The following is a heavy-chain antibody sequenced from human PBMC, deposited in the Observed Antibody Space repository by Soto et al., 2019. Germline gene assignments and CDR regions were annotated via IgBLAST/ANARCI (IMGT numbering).Heavy chain of an antibody. CDR3: ARVARAGRIQLWLPLGYYGMDV. CDR2: INAGNGNT. D-gene: IGHD5-18*01. Sequence: GASVKVSCKASGYTFTSYAMHWVRQAPGQRLEWMGWINAGNGNTKYSQKFQGRVTITRDTSASTAYMELSSLRSEGTAVYYCARVARAGRIQLWLPLGYYGMDVWGQGTTVTVSS. CDR1: GYTFTSYA. J-gene: IGHJ6*02. V-gene: IGHV1-3*01.